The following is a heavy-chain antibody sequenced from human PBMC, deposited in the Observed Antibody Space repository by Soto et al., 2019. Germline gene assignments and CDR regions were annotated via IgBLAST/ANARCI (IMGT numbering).Heavy chain of an antibody. CDR2: INHSGST. D-gene: IGHD6-13*01. J-gene: IGHJ6*02. CDR1: GGSFSGYY. V-gene: IGHV4-34*01. Sequence: PSETLSLTCAVYGGSFSGYYWSWIRQPPGKGLEWIGEINHSGSTNYNPSLKSRVTISVDTSKNQFSLNLSSVTAADTAVYYCAGGRGRQQLVMSYYYGMDVWGQGPTVTVS. CDR3: AGGRGRQQLVMSYYYGMDV.